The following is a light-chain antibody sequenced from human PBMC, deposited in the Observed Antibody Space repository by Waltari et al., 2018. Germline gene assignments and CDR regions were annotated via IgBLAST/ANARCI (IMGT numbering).Light chain of an antibody. Sequence: EIVLTQSPGTLSLSLGGRATLPCKASQSVTSNYLAWYQQKPGQAPRLIMFGASTRATGIPDRFSGSGSGTDFTLTISRLEPEDFAVYYCQKYGTSPRTFGQGTKVEIK. V-gene: IGKV3-20*01. CDR1: QSVTSNY. CDR3: QKYGTSPRT. J-gene: IGKJ1*01. CDR2: GAS.